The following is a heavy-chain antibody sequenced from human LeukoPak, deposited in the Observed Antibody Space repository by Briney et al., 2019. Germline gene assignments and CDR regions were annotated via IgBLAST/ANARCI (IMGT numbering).Heavy chain of an antibody. CDR1: GFTFSNYW. CDR3: ARGYWNFDN. V-gene: IGHV3-7*01. Sequence: GGSLRLSCAVSGFTFSNYWMSWVRQAPGKGLEWVANIKQDGDEKYYVDSVKGRFTISRDNAKNSLYLQMNSLRVEDTAVYYCARGYWNFDNWGQGTLVSVSS. D-gene: IGHD1-1*01. J-gene: IGHJ4*02. CDR2: IKQDGDEK.